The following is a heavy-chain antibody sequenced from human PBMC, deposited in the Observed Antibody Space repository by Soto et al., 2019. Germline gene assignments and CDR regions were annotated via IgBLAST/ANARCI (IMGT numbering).Heavy chain of an antibody. CDR3: AGNPLSSHHYYYGMDV. CDR1: GGTFSSYA. V-gene: IGHV1-69*12. CDR2: IIPIFGTA. Sequence: QVQLLQSGAEVKKPGSSEKVSCKASGGTFSSYAISWVRQAPGQGLEWRGGIIPIFGTANYAQKFQGRVTITADESTSTAYMELSSLRSEDTAVYYCAGNPLSSHHYYYGMDVWGQGSTVTVSS. J-gene: IGHJ6*02.